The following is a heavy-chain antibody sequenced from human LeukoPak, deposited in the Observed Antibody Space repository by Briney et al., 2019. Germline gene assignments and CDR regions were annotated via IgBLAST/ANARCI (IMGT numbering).Heavy chain of an antibody. CDR1: GFTFSTYC. J-gene: IGHJ4*01. D-gene: IGHD2-21*01. CDR2: ISTGISTI. Sequence: RGSLRLAWAAAGFTFSTYCMNWVRQAPGKGLEWVAFISTGISTIYYADSVKGRFTISRDNAKNSLDLQMNSLRDEHKPVYYCASGESFESWGPGNPVTVSS. V-gene: IGHV3-48*02. CDR3: ASGESFES.